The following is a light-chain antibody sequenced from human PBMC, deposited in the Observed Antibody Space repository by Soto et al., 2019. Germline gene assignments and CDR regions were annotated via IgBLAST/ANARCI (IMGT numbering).Light chain of an antibody. Sequence: QSALTQPASVSGSPGQSITISCTGTSSDVGGCNCVSWYQQHPGKAPKLMIYEVSDRPSGVSNRFSGSKSGNTASLTISGLQAEDEADYYCSSFTSTRTYVFGTGTKLTVL. CDR1: SSDVGGCNC. CDR2: EVS. V-gene: IGLV2-14*01. CDR3: SSFTSTRTYV. J-gene: IGLJ1*01.